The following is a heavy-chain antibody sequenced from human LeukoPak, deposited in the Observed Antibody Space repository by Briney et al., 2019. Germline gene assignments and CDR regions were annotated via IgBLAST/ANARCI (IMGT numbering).Heavy chain of an antibody. D-gene: IGHD3-22*01. CDR2: ISSSSSYI. CDR1: GFTFSSYS. CDR3: AKDRDDSSGYYYGDDAFDI. V-gene: IGHV3-21*04. J-gene: IGHJ3*02. Sequence: KPGGSLRLSCAASGFTFSSYSMNWVRQAPGKGLEWVSSISSSSSYIYYADSVKGRFTISRDNSKNTLYLQMNSLRAEDTAVYYCAKDRDDSSGYYYGDDAFDIWGQGTMVTVSS.